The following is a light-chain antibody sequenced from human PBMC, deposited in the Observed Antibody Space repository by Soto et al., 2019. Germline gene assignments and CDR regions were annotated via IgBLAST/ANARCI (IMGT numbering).Light chain of an antibody. CDR2: GAS. J-gene: IGKJ5*01. CDR1: QSVDRD. CDR3: HQYNQWPRT. Sequence: EVVLTQSPATLSLSLGEVATLSCRASQSVDRDLAWYRQKPGQPPSLLIHGASTRATGVPARFSGSGSETEFALVITSLQSEDFAVYFCHQYNQWPRTFGQGTRLEIK. V-gene: IGKV3-15*01.